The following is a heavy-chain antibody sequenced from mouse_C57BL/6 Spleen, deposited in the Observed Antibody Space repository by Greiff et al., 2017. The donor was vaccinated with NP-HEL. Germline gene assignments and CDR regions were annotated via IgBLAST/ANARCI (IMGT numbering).Heavy chain of an antibody. Sequence: EVKLVESGGGLVQPGGSMKLSCVASGFTFSNYWMNWVRQSPEKGLEWVAQIRLKSDNYATHYAESVTGRFTISRDDSKRSVYLQMKNLRAEDTGIYYGTGEEFITTVVAPDYWGQGTTLTVSS. V-gene: IGHV6-3*01. CDR3: TGEEFITTVVAPDY. CDR2: IRLKSDNYAT. CDR1: GFTFSNYW. J-gene: IGHJ2*01. D-gene: IGHD1-1*01.